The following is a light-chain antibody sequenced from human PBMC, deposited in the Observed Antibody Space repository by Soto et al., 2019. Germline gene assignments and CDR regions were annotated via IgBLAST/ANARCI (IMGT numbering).Light chain of an antibody. Sequence: DIQMTQSPSSVSASVGDSVTITFRASQGVSDWVAWYQQKPGEAPKLLIYGSSSLLSGVPSRFSDTRSGTDFTLTISSLQPEDFATYYCQQANSYPWTFGQGTKVDI. CDR3: QQANSYPWT. V-gene: IGKV1-12*01. CDR2: GSS. CDR1: QGVSDW. J-gene: IGKJ1*01.